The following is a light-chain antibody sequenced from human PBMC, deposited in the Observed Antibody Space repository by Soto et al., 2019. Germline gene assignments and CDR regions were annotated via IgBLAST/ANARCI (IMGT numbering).Light chain of an antibody. Sequence: EMVLTQSPGTLSLSPGERATLSCRASQSVSSSYLAWYQQKPGQAHRLLIYGASSRATGIPDRFSGSGSGTDFTLTISRLEPEDFAVYYCQQYGSSPRFTFGGGTKVEIK. CDR2: GAS. CDR1: QSVSSSY. V-gene: IGKV3-20*01. J-gene: IGKJ4*01. CDR3: QQYGSSPRFT.